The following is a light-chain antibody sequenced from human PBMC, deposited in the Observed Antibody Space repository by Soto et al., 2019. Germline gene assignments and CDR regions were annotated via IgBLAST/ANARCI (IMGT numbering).Light chain of an antibody. Sequence: LTQSPCALSLSPRERDTLYCRASQSVSSSYLAWYQQKPNQAPSLLIYGATSRTTVIPDRFSGREWGTDFTLTSSILHAEDVTVYCRQYYGCSPKTFGQGTKVDIK. CDR2: GAT. V-gene: IGKV3-20*01. J-gene: IGKJ1*01. CDR1: QSVSSSY. CDR3: QYYGCSPKT.